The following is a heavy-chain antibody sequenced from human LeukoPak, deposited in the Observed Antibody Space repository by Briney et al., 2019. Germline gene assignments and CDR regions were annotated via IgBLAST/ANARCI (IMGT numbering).Heavy chain of an antibody. CDR1: GFTFSSYG. CDR2: IRYDGSNK. J-gene: IGHJ4*02. CDR3: AKTRGNGGNPLPFDY. Sequence: PGGSLRLSCAASGFTFSSYGMHWVRQAPGKGLEWVAFIRYDGSNKYYADSVKGRFTISRDNSKNTLYLQMNSLRAEDTAVYYCAKTRGNGGNPLPFDYWGQGTLVTVSS. D-gene: IGHD4-23*01. V-gene: IGHV3-30*02.